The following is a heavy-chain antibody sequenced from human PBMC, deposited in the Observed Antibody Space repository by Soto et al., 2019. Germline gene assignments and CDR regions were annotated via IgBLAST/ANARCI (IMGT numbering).Heavy chain of an antibody. CDR1: GFTFSSYS. CDR2: ISSSSSYI. Sequence: GGSLRLSCAASGFTFSSYSMNWVRQAPGKGLEWVSSISSSSSYIYYADSVKGRFTISRDNAKNSLYLQMHSLRAEDTAVYYCARDLTGDVYFDYWGQGTLVTFSS. J-gene: IGHJ4*02. V-gene: IGHV3-21*01. CDR3: ARDLTGDVYFDY. D-gene: IGHD2-8*02.